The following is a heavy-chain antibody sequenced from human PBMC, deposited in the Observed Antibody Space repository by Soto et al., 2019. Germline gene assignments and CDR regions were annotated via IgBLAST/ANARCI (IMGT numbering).Heavy chain of an antibody. Sequence: GGSLRLSCAASGFTFSSYVMHWVRQAPGKGLEWVAVITYDGNTQKYANAVKGRFTIARDNSWNTLYLQMNSLSPEDVGVYYCARDPVTGSLDYFDFWGQGPLFTVSS. CDR3: ARDPVTGSLDYFDF. CDR2: ITYDGNTQ. D-gene: IGHD1-26*01. J-gene: IGHJ4*02. V-gene: IGHV3-30-3*01. CDR1: GFTFSSYV.